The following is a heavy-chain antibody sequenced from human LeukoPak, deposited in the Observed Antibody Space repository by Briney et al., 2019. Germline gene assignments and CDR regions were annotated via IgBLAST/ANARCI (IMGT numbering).Heavy chain of an antibody. Sequence: GGSLRLSCAASGFTFSSYSMNWVRQAPGKGLGWVSSISSSSSYIYYADSVKGRFTISRDNAKNSLYLQMNSLRAEDTAVYYCARDLRTTVIKTDAFDIWGQGTMVTVSS. CDR2: ISSSSSYI. CDR1: GFTFSSYS. CDR3: ARDLRTTVIKTDAFDI. D-gene: IGHD4-23*01. J-gene: IGHJ3*02. V-gene: IGHV3-21*01.